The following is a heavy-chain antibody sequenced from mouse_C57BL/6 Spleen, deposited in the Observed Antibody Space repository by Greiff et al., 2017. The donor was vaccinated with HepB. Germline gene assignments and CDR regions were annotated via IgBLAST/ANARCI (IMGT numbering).Heavy chain of an antibody. CDR1: GYAFSSSW. CDR3: ARWSLPYYFDY. Sequence: LVESGPELVKPGASVKISCKASGYAFSSSWMNWVKQRPGKGLEWIGRIYPGDGDTNYNGKFKGKATLTADKSSSTAYMQLSSLTSEDSAVYFCARWSLPYYFDYWGQGTTLTVSS. V-gene: IGHV1-82*01. CDR2: IYPGDGDT. D-gene: IGHD2-1*01. J-gene: IGHJ2*01.